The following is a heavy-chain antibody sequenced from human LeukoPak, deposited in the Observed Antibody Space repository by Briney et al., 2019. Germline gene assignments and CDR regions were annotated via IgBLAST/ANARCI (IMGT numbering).Heavy chain of an antibody. J-gene: IGHJ4*02. D-gene: IGHD2-21*02. Sequence: GGSLRLSCAASGFTFSSYGMHWVRQAPGKGLEWVAVISYDGSNKYYADSVKGRFTIPRDNSKNTLYLQMNSLRAEDTAVYYCAKDGVTGDFDYWGQGTLVTVSS. CDR3: AKDGVTGDFDY. V-gene: IGHV3-30*18. CDR2: ISYDGSNK. CDR1: GFTFSSYG.